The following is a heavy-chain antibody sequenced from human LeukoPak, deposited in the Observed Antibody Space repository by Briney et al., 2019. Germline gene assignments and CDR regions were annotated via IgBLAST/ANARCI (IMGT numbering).Heavy chain of an antibody. J-gene: IGHJ3*02. CDR2: IYHSGGT. D-gene: IGHD3-22*01. CDR3: ARSLYYDSSGYYHDAFDI. V-gene: IGHV4-38-2*02. CDR1: GYSISSGYY. Sequence: SETLSLTCTVSGYSISSGYYWGWIRQPPGKGLEWIGSIYHSGGTYYNPSLKSRVTISVDTSKNQFSLKLSSVTAADTAVYYCARSLYYDSSGYYHDAFDIWGQGTMVTVSS.